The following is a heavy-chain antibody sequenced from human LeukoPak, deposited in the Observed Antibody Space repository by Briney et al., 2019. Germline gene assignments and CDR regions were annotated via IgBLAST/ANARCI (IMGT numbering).Heavy chain of an antibody. J-gene: IGHJ4*02. V-gene: IGHV3-74*01. CDR1: GFTFSSYW. CDR2: INSDGSST. CDR3: AKDIDDILTLIDY. Sequence: GGSLRLSCAASGFTFSSYWMHWVRQAPGKGLVCVSRINSDGSSTSYADSVKGRFTISRDNAKNSLYLQMNSLRAEDTALYYCAKDIDDILTLIDYWGQGTLVTVSS. D-gene: IGHD3-9*01.